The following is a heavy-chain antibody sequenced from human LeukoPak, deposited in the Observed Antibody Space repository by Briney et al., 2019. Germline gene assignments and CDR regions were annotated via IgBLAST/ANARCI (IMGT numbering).Heavy chain of an antibody. V-gene: IGHV1-8*01. CDR2: MNPNSGNT. Sequence: GASVKVSCKASGYTFTSYGINWVRQATGQGLEWMGWMNPNSGNTGYAQKFQGRVTMTRNTSISTAYMELSSLRSEDTAVYYCARSPKGELRDSGYDHGFDYWGQGTLVTVSS. D-gene: IGHD5-12*01. J-gene: IGHJ4*02. CDR3: ARSPKGELRDSGYDHGFDY. CDR1: GYTFTSYG.